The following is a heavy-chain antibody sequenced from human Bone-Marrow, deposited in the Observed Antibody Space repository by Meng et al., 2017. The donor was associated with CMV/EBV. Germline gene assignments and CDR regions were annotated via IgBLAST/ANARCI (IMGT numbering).Heavy chain of an antibody. CDR3: ASVGVVCSSTSCYSMIAFDI. CDR2: MNQDGSHK. J-gene: IGHJ3*02. CDR1: GFTSRTYW. D-gene: IGHD2-2*01. V-gene: IGHV3-7*01. Sequence: GESLKISCVASGFTSRTYWMSWVRQAPGKGLEWVANMNQDGSHKYYVDSVKGRFTISADNAKNSLYLQMNSLRAEDTAVYYCASVGVVCSSTSCYSMIAFDIWGQGTMVTVSS.